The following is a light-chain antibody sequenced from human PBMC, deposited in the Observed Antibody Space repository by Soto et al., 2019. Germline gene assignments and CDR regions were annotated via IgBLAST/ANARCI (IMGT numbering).Light chain of an antibody. Sequence: DIQMTQSPSSVSASVGDRVTITCRASQHITRSLAWYQQRPGEAPKLLIYAASILQSGVPSRFSGSGSWTDFNLTITGLQPEDLAHDYCQQANSFPFTFGPGTKVDV. CDR3: QQANSFPFT. CDR1: QHITRS. V-gene: IGKV1-12*01. CDR2: AAS. J-gene: IGKJ3*01.